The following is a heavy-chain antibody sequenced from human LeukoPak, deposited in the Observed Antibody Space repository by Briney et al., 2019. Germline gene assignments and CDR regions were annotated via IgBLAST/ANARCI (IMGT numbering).Heavy chain of an antibody. V-gene: IGHV3-30*18. CDR1: GFTFSSYG. CDR2: ISYDGSNK. J-gene: IGHJ4*02. Sequence: PGGSLRLSCAASGFTFSSYGMHWVRQAPGKGLEWVAVISYDGSNKYYADSVKGRFTISRDNSKNTLYLQMNSLRAEDTAVYYCAKDICSSGSCSYFDYWGQGTLVTVSS. D-gene: IGHD2-15*01. CDR3: AKDICSSGSCSYFDY.